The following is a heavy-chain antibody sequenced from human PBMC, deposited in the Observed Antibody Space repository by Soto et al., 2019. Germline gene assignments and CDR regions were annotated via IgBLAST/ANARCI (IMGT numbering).Heavy chain of an antibody. CDR2: IYTSGST. CDR1: GGSISSYY. J-gene: IGHJ6*02. V-gene: IGHV4-4*07. CDR3: ARDRVYYYGSGRADYYYYGMDV. D-gene: IGHD3-10*01. Sequence: SETLSLTCTVSGGSISSYYWSWIRQPAGKGLEWIGRIYTSGSTNYNPSLKSRVTMSVDTSKNQFSPKLSSVTAADTAVYYCARDRVYYYGSGRADYYYYGMDVWGQGTTVTVSS.